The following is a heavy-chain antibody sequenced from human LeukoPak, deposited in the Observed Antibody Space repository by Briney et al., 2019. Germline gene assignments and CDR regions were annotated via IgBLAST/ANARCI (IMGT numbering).Heavy chain of an antibody. V-gene: IGHV3-74*01. J-gene: IGHJ6*02. CDR3: ASYLTSIPSGRDV. CDR1: GFTFSRYW. Sequence: GGSLRLSCAASGFTFSRYWMHWLRQAPGKGLVWVSRISTDGSSTSYADSVKGRFTISRDNGKITMYLQMNSLGAEDTAVYYCASYLTSIPSGRDVWGQGNTVTVS. D-gene: IGHD2/OR15-2a*01. CDR2: ISTDGSST.